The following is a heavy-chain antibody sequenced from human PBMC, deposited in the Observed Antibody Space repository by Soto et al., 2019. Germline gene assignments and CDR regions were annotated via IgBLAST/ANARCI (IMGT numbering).Heavy chain of an antibody. V-gene: IGHV1-2*04. D-gene: IGHD4-17*01. CDR1: GYTFTGYY. CDR2: INPNSGGT. CDR3: ARVPQYGDYVMTFDY. Sequence: QVPLVQSGAEVKKPGASVKVSCKASGYTFTGYYMHWVRQAPGQGLEWMGWINPNSGGTNYAQKFQGWVTMTRDTSISTAYMELSRLRSDDTAVYYCARVPQYGDYVMTFDYWGQGTLVTVSS. J-gene: IGHJ4*02.